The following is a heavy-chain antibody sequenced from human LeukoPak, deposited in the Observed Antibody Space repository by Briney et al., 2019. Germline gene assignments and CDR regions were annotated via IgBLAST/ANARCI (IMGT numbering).Heavy chain of an antibody. J-gene: IGHJ4*02. CDR2: ISSSGSTI. V-gene: IGHV3-11*01. Sequence: GGSLRLSCAASGFTFSDYYMSWIRQAPGKGLEWVSYISSSGSTIYYADSVKGRFTISRDNAKNSLYLQMNSLRAEDTAVYYCARHKSYDSSGYYPYCFDYWGQGTLVTVPS. CDR3: ARHKSYDSSGYYPYCFDY. CDR1: GFTFSDYY. D-gene: IGHD3-22*01.